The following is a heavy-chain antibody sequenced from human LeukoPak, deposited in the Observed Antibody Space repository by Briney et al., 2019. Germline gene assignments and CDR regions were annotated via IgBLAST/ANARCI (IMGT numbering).Heavy chain of an antibody. J-gene: IGHJ4*02. CDR3: SRLENPVYAIIGY. CDR1: GGSFSGYY. Sequence: SETLSLTCAVYGGSFSGYYWSWIRQPPAKGLECSGSISYRGSTYYNTSLKSRVTISVGPSKNHFSLKLISVAAADTALYYVSRLENPVYAIIGYWGKGTLVTVSS. V-gene: IGHV4-34*03. D-gene: IGHD2-8*01. CDR2: ISYRGST.